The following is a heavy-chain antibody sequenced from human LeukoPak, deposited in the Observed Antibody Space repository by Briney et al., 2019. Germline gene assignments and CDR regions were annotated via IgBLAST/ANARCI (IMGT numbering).Heavy chain of an antibody. CDR2: VFYIGNA. V-gene: IGHV4-61*01. CDR1: GSSVNRDSHY. D-gene: IGHD4-23*01. Sequence: SETLSLTCSVSGSSVNRDSHYWSRIRQPPGKGLEWIGYVFYIGNAKYNPSLESRVTISVDTSKNQFSLNLSSVTAADTAVYYCARGPPGSGGNFIDYWGQGSLVIVSA. J-gene: IGHJ4*02. CDR3: ARGPPGSGGNFIDY.